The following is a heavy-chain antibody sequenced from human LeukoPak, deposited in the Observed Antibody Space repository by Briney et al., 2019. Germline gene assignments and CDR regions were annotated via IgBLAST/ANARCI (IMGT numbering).Heavy chain of an antibody. CDR1: GFIFSDYG. Sequence: PGGSLRLSCAASGFIFSDYGMSWVRQAPGKGLEWVSAISGGGTTYYADSVKGRFTISRDNSKNTLDLQMHSLRAEDTAVYYCAKEYNWRRLDYWGQGTLVTVSS. V-gene: IGHV3-23*01. D-gene: IGHD1-1*01. J-gene: IGHJ4*02. CDR3: AKEYNWRRLDY. CDR2: ISGGGTT.